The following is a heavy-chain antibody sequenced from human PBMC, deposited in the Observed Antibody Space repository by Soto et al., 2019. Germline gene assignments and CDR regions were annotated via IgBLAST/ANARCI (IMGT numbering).Heavy chain of an antibody. D-gene: IGHD3-22*01. CDR2: IYYNGNT. CDR3: VRGHSPANGYYYFDY. Sequence: SETLSLTCTVSGGSISSYFWSWIRQSPGKGLEWIGYIYYNGNTNYNPSLKSRVTISVDTSKNQFSLKLISVTAADTAVYYCVRGHSPANGYYYFDYWSQGTLVTVSS. V-gene: IGHV4-59*12. CDR1: GGSISSYF. J-gene: IGHJ4*02.